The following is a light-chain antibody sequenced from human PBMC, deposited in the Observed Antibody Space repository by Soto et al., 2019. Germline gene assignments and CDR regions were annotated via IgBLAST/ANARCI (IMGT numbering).Light chain of an antibody. CDR1: NIGSKS. J-gene: IGLJ1*01. CDR3: QVWDSSSDHAV. Sequence: SYELTQPPSVSVAPGKTARITCGGYNIGSKSVHWYQQKAGQAPVLIIYCDSDRPSGIPERITGSNSGNTATLSISRVEAGDEADYYCQVWDSSSDHAVFGTGTKVTVL. V-gene: IGLV3-21*04. CDR2: CDS.